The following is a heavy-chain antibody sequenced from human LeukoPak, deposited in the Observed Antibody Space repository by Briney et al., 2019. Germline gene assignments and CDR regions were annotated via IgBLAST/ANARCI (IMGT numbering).Heavy chain of an antibody. CDR2: IYYSGST. V-gene: IGHV4-61*01. Sequence: SETLSLTCTVSGGSVSSGSYYWSWIRQPPGKGLEWIGYIYYSGSTNHNPSLKSRVTISVDTSKNQFSLKLSSVTAADTAVYYCARHRGERHRKYFQHWGQGPLVTVSS. CDR3: ARHRGERHRKYFQH. CDR1: GGSVSSGSYY. J-gene: IGHJ1*01. D-gene: IGHD3-16*01.